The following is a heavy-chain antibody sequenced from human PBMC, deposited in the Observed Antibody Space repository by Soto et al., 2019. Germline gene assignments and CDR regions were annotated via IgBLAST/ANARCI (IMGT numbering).Heavy chain of an antibody. D-gene: IGHD2-15*01. CDR3: ARDRERYCSGGSCYSSPARNYYYGMDV. V-gene: IGHV3-30-3*01. J-gene: IGHJ6*02. CDR1: RFTFSSYA. Sequence: LKISCVASRFTFSSYAMHWVRKAPGKGLEWVAVISYDGSNKYYADSVKGRFTISRDNSKNTLYLQMNSLRAEDTAVYYCARDRERYCSGGSCYSSPARNYYYGMDVWGQGTTVTVSS. CDR2: ISYDGSNK.